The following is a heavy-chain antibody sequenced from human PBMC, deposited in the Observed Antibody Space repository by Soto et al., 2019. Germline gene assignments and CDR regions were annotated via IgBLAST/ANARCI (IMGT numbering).Heavy chain of an antibody. CDR3: ARVEIQPQTHLFDY. D-gene: IGHD5-18*01. CDR1: GGSFSGYY. J-gene: IGHJ4*02. Sequence: QVQLQQWGAGLLKPSETLSLTCAVYGGSFSGYYWSWIRQPPGKGLEWIGEINHSGSTNYNPSLKSRVTISVDTSKNQFSLKLSSVTAADTAGYYCARVEIQPQTHLFDYWGQGTLVTVSS. CDR2: INHSGST. V-gene: IGHV4-34*01.